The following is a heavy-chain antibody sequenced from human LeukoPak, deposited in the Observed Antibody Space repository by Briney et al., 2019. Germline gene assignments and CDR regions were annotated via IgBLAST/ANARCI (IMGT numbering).Heavy chain of an antibody. V-gene: IGHV3-7*02. D-gene: IGHD3-22*01. Sequence: GGSLRLSCAASGFSIRSYWMSWVRQAPGKGLEWVANIKQDGREKYYVDSVKGRFTISRDNAKNSLYLDMNSLRAEDTAVYFCSRGKEASGYYSGNDYWGQGTLVTVS. CDR3: SRGKEASGYYSGNDY. CDR1: GFSIRSYW. J-gene: IGHJ4*02. CDR2: IKQDGREK.